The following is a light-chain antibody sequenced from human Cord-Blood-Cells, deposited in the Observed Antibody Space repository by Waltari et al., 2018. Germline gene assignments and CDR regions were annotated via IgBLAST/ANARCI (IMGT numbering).Light chain of an antibody. CDR3: QQRSNWPPLT. Sequence: EIVLTQSPATLSLSPGERATLSCRASQSVSSYLAWYQQKPGQAPRLLIYDASNRATGIPARFSGSGSGTDFALTSRSLEPEEFAVYYCQQRSNWPPLTFGGGTKVEIK. J-gene: IGKJ4*01. CDR2: DAS. CDR1: QSVSSY. V-gene: IGKV3-11*01.